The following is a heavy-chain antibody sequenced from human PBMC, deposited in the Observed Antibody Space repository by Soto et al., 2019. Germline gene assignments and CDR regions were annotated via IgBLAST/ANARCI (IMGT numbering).Heavy chain of an antibody. CDR3: ARVFQQLVRSTALDY. Sequence: VGSLRLSCAASGFTFSSYWMHWVRQAPGKGLVWVSRINSDGSSTSYADSVKGRFTISRDNAKNTLYLQMNSLRAEDTAVYYCARVFQQLVRSTALDYWGQGTLVTVSS. CDR1: GFTFSSYW. CDR2: INSDGSST. V-gene: IGHV3-74*01. D-gene: IGHD6-13*01. J-gene: IGHJ4*02.